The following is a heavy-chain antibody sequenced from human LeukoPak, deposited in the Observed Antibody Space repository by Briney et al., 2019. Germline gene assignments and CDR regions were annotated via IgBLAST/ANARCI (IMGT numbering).Heavy chain of an antibody. Sequence: GGSLRLSCAVSGFTFSNSAMSWVRQAPGKGLEWVSAISGSGDSTYYADSVKGRFTISRDNAKNSLYLQMNSLRAEDTAVYYCARDFLWQLPDYWGQGTLVTVSS. J-gene: IGHJ4*02. CDR3: ARDFLWQLPDY. D-gene: IGHD6-6*01. V-gene: IGHV3-23*01. CDR1: GFTFSNSA. CDR2: ISGSGDST.